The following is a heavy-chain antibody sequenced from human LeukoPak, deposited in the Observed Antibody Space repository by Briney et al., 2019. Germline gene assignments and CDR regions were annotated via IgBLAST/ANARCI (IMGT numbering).Heavy chain of an antibody. V-gene: IGHV4-30-4*08. D-gene: IGHD4-11*01. CDR2: IYYSGST. J-gene: IGHJ4*02. Sequence: SQTLSLTCTVSGGSISSGDYYWIWIRQPPGKGLEWIGYIYYSGSTYYNPSLKSRVTISVDTSKNQFSLKLSSVTAADTAVYYCARGLSTVTTPFDYWGQGTLVTVSS. CDR3: ARGLSTVTTPFDY. CDR1: GGSISSGDYY.